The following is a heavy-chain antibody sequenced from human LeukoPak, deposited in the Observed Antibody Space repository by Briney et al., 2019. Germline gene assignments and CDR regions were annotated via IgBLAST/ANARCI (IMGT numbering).Heavy chain of an antibody. D-gene: IGHD4-11*01. Sequence: GGSLRLSCAASGFTFSSYAMHWVRQAPGKGLEWVAVISYDGSNKYYADSVKGRFTISRDNSKNTLYLQMNSLRAEDTAVYYCARGPYSNYDDYYYYMDVWGKGTTVTVSS. CDR2: ISYDGSNK. J-gene: IGHJ6*03. CDR1: GFTFSSYA. V-gene: IGHV3-30-3*01. CDR3: ARGPYSNYDDYYYYMDV.